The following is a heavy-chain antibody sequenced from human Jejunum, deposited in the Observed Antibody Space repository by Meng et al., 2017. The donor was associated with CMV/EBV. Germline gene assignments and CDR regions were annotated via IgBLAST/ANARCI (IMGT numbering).Heavy chain of an antibody. CDR3: AHRPSGYGGDFWFH. J-gene: IGHJ4*02. CDR1: GFSVTTSGVA. V-gene: IGHV2-5*02. Sequence: LTLTESVPTLLKPTPTLTLTCTFSGFSVTTSGVAVGWIRQPPGQALEWLALIYWDDDTRYSPSLKSRLTITKDSSKSQVVLTMTNMGPVDTATYYCAHRPSGYGGDFWFHWGQGTLVTVSS. CDR2: IYWDDDT. D-gene: IGHD2-21*01.